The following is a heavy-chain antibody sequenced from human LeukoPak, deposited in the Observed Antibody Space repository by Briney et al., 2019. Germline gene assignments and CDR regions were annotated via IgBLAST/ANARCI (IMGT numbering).Heavy chain of an antibody. D-gene: IGHD6-13*01. CDR2: TYYRSKWFN. Sequence: SQTLSLTCAISGDSISSNSAAWNWIRQSPSRGLEWLGRTYYRSKWFNDYAVSVKSRITINPDTSKNQFSLQLDSVTPEDTAVYCCARDSSSSWEPVFDYWGQGTLVTVSS. CDR1: GDSISSNSAA. V-gene: IGHV6-1*01. J-gene: IGHJ4*02. CDR3: ARDSSSSWEPVFDY.